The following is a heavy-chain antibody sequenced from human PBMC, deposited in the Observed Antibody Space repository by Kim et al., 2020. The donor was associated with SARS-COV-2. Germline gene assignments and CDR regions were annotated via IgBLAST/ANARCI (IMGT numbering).Heavy chain of an antibody. CDR3: VRQQVGRFDF. Sequence: SQTLSLTCAISGDSVSSNIAAWHWIRQSPSRGLEWLGRTYYRSKWNSDYAVSVRSRITINADTSKGQFSLQLNSVTPEDTAVYYCVRQQVGRFDFWGQGT. CDR1: GDSVSSNIAA. D-gene: IGHD6-13*01. J-gene: IGHJ4*02. CDR2: TYYRSKWNS. V-gene: IGHV6-1*01.